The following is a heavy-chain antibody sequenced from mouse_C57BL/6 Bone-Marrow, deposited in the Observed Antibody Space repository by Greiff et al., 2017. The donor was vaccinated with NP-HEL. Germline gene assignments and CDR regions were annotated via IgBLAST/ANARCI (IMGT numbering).Heavy chain of an antibody. CDR1: GFTFSSYG. J-gene: IGHJ3*01. CDR2: ISSGGSYS. D-gene: IGHD2-4*01. CDR3: ASPYDYDVAWFAY. Sequence: EVQGVESGGDLVKPGGSLKLSCAASGFTFSSYGMSWVRQTPDKRLEWVATISSGGSYSYYPDSVKGRFTISRDNAKNTLYLQMSILKSEDTAMYYCASPYDYDVAWFAYWGQGTLVTVSA. V-gene: IGHV5-6*01.